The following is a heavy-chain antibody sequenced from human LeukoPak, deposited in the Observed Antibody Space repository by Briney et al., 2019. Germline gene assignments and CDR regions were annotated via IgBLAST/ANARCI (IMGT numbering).Heavy chain of an antibody. CDR3: ARDYYDSSGYYYYFDY. J-gene: IGHJ4*02. V-gene: IGHV1-46*01. CDR1: GYTFTSYY. D-gene: IGHD3-22*01. CDR2: INPSGGST. Sequence: ASVKVSCKASGYTFTSYYMHWVRQAPGQGLEWMGIINPSGGSTSYAQKFQGRVTMTRDTSTSTAYMELSSLRSEDTAVYYCARDYYDSSGYYYYFDYWGQGTLVTVSS.